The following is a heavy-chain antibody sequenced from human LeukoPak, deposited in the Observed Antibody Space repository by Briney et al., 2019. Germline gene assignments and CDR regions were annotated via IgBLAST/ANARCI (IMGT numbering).Heavy chain of an antibody. D-gene: IGHD3-10*01. CDR3: ARDVWFGDIRWLDP. CDR2: INHSGST. J-gene: IGHJ5*02. CDR1: VGAFSGYY. V-gene: IGHV4-34*01. Sequence: SETLSLTCAVYVGAFSGYYWSWICQPPGKGQERIWEINHSGSTNYNPSLKSRVTISVDTSKNQFSLKLSSVTAADMAVYYCARDVWFGDIRWLDPWGQGTLVTVSS.